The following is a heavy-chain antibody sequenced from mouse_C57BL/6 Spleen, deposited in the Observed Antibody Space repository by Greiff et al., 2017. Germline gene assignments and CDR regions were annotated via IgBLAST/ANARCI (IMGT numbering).Heavy chain of an antibody. Sequence: QVQLQQPGAELVKPGASVKLSCKASGYTFTSYWMHWVKQRPGRGLEWIGRIDPNSGGTKYNEKFKSKATLTVDKPSSTAYMQLSSLTSEDSAVYYCARWTYYSNHGAYYYAMDYWGQGTSVTVSS. D-gene: IGHD2-5*01. V-gene: IGHV1-72*01. CDR2: IDPNSGGT. J-gene: IGHJ4*01. CDR3: ARWTYYSNHGAYYYAMDY. CDR1: GYTFTSYW.